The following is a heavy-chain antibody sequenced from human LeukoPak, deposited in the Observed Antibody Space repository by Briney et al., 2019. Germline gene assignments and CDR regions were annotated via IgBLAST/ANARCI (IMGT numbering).Heavy chain of an antibody. CDR3: ARDLVDTAIGEASNWFDP. CDR2: INPNSGGT. J-gene: IGHJ5*02. V-gene: IGHV1-2*06. D-gene: IGHD5-18*01. CDR1: GYTFTGYY. Sequence: ASVKVSCKASGYTFTGYYMHWVRQAPGQGLKWMGRINPNSGGTNYAQKFQGRVTMTRDTSISTAYMELSRLRSDDTAVYYCARDLVDTAIGEASNWFDPWGQGTLVTVSS.